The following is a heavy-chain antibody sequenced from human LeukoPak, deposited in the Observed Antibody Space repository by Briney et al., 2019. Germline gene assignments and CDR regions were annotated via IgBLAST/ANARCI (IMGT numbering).Heavy chain of an antibody. V-gene: IGHV1-18*01. CDR2: ISAYNGNT. Sequence: ASVKVSCKASGYTFTSYGISWVRQAPGQGLEWMGWISAYNGNTNYAQKLQGRVTMTTDTSTSTAYMELRSLRSDDTAVYYCARVTGYSYGYYYYYGMDVWGQGTTVTVSS. J-gene: IGHJ6*02. D-gene: IGHD5-18*01. CDR3: ARVTGYSYGYYYYYGMDV. CDR1: GYTFTSYG.